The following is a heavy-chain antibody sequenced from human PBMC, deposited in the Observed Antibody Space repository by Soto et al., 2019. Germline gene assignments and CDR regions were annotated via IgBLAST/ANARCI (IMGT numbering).Heavy chain of an antibody. V-gene: IGHV3-48*01. CDR2: ISSSSSTI. CDR1: GFTFSSYS. D-gene: IGHD4-4*01. CDR3: ARMSPTDFDY. Sequence: PGGSLRLSCAASGFTFSSYSMNWVRQAPGKGLEWVSYISSSSSTIYYADSVKGRFTISRDNAKNSLYLQMSSLRAEDTAVYYCARMSPTDFDYWGQGTLVTVSS. J-gene: IGHJ4*02.